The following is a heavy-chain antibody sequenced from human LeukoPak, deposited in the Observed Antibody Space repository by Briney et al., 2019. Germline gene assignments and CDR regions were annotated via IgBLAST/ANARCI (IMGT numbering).Heavy chain of an antibody. V-gene: IGHV1-3*01. CDR1: GYTFTSYT. Sequence: ASVKVSCKASGYTFTSYTMHWVRQAPGQRLEWMGWINAGNGNTKYSQKFQGRATITRDSSASTACMELSSLRSEDTAVYYCARDASRVVVVIDYFDYWGQGTLVTVSS. CDR2: INAGNGNT. D-gene: IGHD3-22*01. CDR3: ARDASRVVVVIDYFDY. J-gene: IGHJ4*02.